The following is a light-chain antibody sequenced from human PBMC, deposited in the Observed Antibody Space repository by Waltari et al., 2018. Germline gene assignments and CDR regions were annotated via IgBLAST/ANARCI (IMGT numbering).Light chain of an antibody. CDR3: NSYAGSSSWV. Sequence: QSALTQPASVSGSPGQSITISCPGTSSDIGFYNYVSWYQQHPGKAPKLMIYDVSGRPSGVSNRFSGSKSGNTASLTISGLQAEDEADYYCNSYAGSSSWVFGGGTKLTVL. V-gene: IGLV2-14*01. J-gene: IGLJ3*02. CDR2: DVS. CDR1: SSDIGFYNY.